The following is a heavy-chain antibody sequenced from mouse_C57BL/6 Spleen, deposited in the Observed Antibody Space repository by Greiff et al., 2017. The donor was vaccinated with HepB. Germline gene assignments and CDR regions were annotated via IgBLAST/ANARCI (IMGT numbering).Heavy chain of an antibody. Sequence: VQGVESGAELVRPGASVTLSCKASGYTFTDYEMHWVKQTPVHGLEWIGAIDPETGGTAYNQKFKGKAILTADKSSSTAYMELRSLTSEDSAVYYCTRYTHYYGSSLFAYWGQGTLVTVSA. V-gene: IGHV1-15*01. D-gene: IGHD1-1*01. J-gene: IGHJ3*01. CDR2: IDPETGGT. CDR3: TRYTHYYGSSLFAY. CDR1: GYTFTDYE.